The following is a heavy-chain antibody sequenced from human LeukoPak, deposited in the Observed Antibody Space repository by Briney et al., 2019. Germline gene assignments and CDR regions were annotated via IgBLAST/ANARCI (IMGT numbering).Heavy chain of an antibody. Sequence: GASVKVSCKTSGFTFTSYGISWMRQAPGQGLEWVAWISANNGDTHYAQRLQGRVTLTTDTSTVTAYMEVRSLRSDDTAVYYCARKGMGSPLDFWGQGTLVTVSS. D-gene: IGHD3-10*01. CDR3: ARKGMGSPLDF. CDR2: ISANNGDT. CDR1: GFTFTSYG. V-gene: IGHV1-18*04. J-gene: IGHJ4*02.